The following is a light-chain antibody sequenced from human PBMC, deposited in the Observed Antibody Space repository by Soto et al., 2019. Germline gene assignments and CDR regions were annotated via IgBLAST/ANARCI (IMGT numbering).Light chain of an antibody. CDR3: AAWDDSLEAYV. J-gene: IGLJ1*01. CDR1: SSNIGKNA. CDR2: YDD. Sequence: QSVLTQPPSVSEAPRQRVTISCSGSSSNIGKNAVNWYQQLPGKAPKLLIYYDDLLPSGVSDRFSGSKSGTSASLAISGLQSQDEADYYCAAWDDSLEAYVFGTGTKLTVL. V-gene: IGLV1-36*01.